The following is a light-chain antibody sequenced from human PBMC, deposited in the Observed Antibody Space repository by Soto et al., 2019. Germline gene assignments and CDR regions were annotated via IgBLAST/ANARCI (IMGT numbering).Light chain of an antibody. CDR3: QACDSSTASYV. V-gene: IGLV3-1*01. Sequence: SYELTQPPSVSVSPGQTASITCSGDKLGDKYACWYQQKQGQSPVLVIYQDSKRPSGIPERFSGSNSGNTATLTISGTQAMDEGDYYCQACDSSTASYVFELGPSSPS. CDR1: KLGDKY. CDR2: QDS. J-gene: IGLJ1*01.